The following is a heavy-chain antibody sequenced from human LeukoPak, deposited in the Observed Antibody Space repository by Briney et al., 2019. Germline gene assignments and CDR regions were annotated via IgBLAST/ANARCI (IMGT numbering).Heavy chain of an antibody. V-gene: IGHV1-3*01. Sequence: GASVKVSCKASGYTFTSYAMHWVRRAPGQRLEWMGWINAGNGNIKHSQKFQGRVTITRDTSASTAYMELSSLKSEDTAVYYCARGRYCSSPNCYKPTIPRFDPWGQGTLVTVSS. CDR2: INAGNGNI. J-gene: IGHJ5*02. CDR3: ARGRYCSSPNCYKPTIPRFDP. CDR1: GYTFTSYA. D-gene: IGHD2-2*02.